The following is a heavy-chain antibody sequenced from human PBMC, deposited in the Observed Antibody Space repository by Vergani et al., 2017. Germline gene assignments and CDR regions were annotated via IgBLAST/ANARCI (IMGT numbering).Heavy chain of an antibody. CDR3: ARDLTRYSTASRRYFDY. Sequence: EVQLVESGGGLVKPGESPRLSCVASGFTFGSYSMIWVRQAPGKGLEGVSSISSGSSYIYYADSVKGRFTISRDNAKNSRYLQMNSLRAEDTAVYYCARDLTRYSTASRRYFDYWGQGSLVTVSS. J-gene: IGHJ4*02. D-gene: IGHD5-12*01. V-gene: IGHV3-21*01. CDR1: GFTFGSYS. CDR2: ISSGSSYI.